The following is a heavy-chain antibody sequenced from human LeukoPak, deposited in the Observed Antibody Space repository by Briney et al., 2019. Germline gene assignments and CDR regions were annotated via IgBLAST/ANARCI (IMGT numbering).Heavy chain of an antibody. CDR1: GGSFSGYY. J-gene: IGHJ6*03. CDR2: INHSGST. CDR3: ARVPTIFGVVKGYYYMDV. V-gene: IGHV4-34*01. D-gene: IGHD3-3*01. Sequence: SETLSLTCAVYGGSFSGYYWSWIRQPPGKGLEWIGEINHSGSTNYNPSLKSRVTISVDTSKNQFSLKLSSVTAADTAVYYCARVPTIFGVVKGYYYMDVWGKGTTVTVSS.